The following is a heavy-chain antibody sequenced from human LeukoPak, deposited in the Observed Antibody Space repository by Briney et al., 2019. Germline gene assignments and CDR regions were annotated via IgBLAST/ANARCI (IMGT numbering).Heavy chain of an antibody. CDR1: GYTFTSYD. CDR2: MNPNSGNT. Sequence: ASVKVSCKASGYTFTSYDINWVRQATGQGLEWMGWMNPNSGNTGYAQKFQGRVTMTRNTSISTAYMELSSLRSEDTAVYYCATGTSGLYGSNRFQGYFDDWGQGTLVTVLS. J-gene: IGHJ4*02. V-gene: IGHV1-8*01. D-gene: IGHD6-13*01. CDR3: ATGTSGLYGSNRFQGYFDD.